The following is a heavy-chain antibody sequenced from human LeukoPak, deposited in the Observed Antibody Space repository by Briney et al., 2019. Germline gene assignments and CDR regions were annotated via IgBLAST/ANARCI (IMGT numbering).Heavy chain of an antibody. D-gene: IGHD6-13*01. CDR1: GGSMRNYF. V-gene: IGHV4-4*07. CDR3: ARDGSGSWPFDF. CDR2: ISTGGST. J-gene: IGHJ4*02. Sequence: SETLSLTCTVSGGSMRNYFWNWVRQPAGEGLEWIGRISTGGSTDYNPSLESRLTMSVDTCKNQFSLRLSSVTAADTAVYYCARDGSGSWPFDFWGQGTLVTVSS.